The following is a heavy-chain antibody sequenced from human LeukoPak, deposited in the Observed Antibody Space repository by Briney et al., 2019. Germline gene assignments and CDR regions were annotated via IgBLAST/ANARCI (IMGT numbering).Heavy chain of an antibody. CDR1: GYTFAGYY. J-gene: IGHJ4*02. V-gene: IGHV1-2*02. D-gene: IGHD3-22*01. CDR2: INPNSGGT. CDR3: ARGSSPRYYDSSGQYYFDY. Sequence: ASVKVSCKASGYTFAGYYMHWVRQAPGQGLEWMRWINPNSGGTNYAQKFQGRVTMTRDTSISTAYMELSRLRSDDTAVYYCARGSSPRYYDSSGQYYFDYWGQGTLVTVSS.